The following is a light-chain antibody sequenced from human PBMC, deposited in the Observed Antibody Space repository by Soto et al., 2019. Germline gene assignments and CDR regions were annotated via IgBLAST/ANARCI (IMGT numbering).Light chain of an antibody. J-gene: IGKJ1*01. Sequence: EIVMTQSPATLSVSPGGSATLSCRASQSVSSNLAWSQQKPGQAPRLLIYGASTRATGIPARFSGSGSGTGFTLTISSLQSEDFAVYYCQQYNNWPPGTFGQGTKVDIK. CDR1: QSVSSN. CDR3: QQYNNWPPGT. CDR2: GAS. V-gene: IGKV3-15*01.